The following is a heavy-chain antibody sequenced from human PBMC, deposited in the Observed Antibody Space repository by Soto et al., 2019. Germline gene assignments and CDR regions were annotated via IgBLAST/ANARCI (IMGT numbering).Heavy chain of an antibody. CDR2: ISYDGSNK. V-gene: IGHV3-30*18. Sequence: PGGSLRLSCAASGFTFSSYGMHWVRQAPGKGLEWVAVISYDGSNKYYADSVKGRFTISRDNSKNTLYLQMNSLRAEDTAVYYCAKAYLRYCSSTSCYDYFDYWGQGTLVTVSS. J-gene: IGHJ4*02. CDR1: GFTFSSYG. D-gene: IGHD2-2*01. CDR3: AKAYLRYCSSTSCYDYFDY.